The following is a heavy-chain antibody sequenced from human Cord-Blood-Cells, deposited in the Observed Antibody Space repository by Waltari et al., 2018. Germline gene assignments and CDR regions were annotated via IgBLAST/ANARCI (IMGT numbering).Heavy chain of an antibody. J-gene: IGHJ4*02. V-gene: IGHV3-33*01. CDR1: VFTFSSYG. CDR3: ARDHESLDY. Sequence: QVQLVESGGGVVQPGRSLRPSCAASVFTFSSYGMPWVRQAPGKGLEWVAGIWYDGSNKYYADSVKGRFTISRDNSKNTLYLQMNSLRAEDTAVYYCARDHESLDYWGQGTLVTVSS. CDR2: IWYDGSNK.